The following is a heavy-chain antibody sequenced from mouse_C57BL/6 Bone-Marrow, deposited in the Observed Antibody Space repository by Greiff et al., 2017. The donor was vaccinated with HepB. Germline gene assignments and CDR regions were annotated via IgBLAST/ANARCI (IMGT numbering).Heavy chain of an antibody. CDR2: IDPSDSYT. Sequence: QVQLQQPGAELVRPGTSVKLSCKASGYTFTSYWMHWVKQSPGQGLEWIGVIDPSDSYTNYNQKFKGKATLTVDTSSSTAYMQLSSLTSEDSAVYYCARSGKGLLAWFAYWGQGTLVTVSA. J-gene: IGHJ3*01. D-gene: IGHD1-1*01. CDR1: GYTFTSYW. V-gene: IGHV1-59*01. CDR3: ARSGKGLLAWFAY.